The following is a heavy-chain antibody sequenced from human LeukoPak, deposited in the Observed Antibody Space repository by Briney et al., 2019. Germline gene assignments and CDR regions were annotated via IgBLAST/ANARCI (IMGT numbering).Heavy chain of an antibody. CDR3: AKVIRRSIAVAAHGRAFDI. J-gene: IGHJ3*02. D-gene: IGHD6-19*01. CDR1: GFTFSSYW. CDR2: INSDGSST. Sequence: QAGGSLRLSCAASGFTFSSYWMHWVRQAPGKGLVWVSRINSDGSSTSYADSVKGRFTISRDNSKNTLYLQMNSLRAEDTAVYYCAKVIRRSIAVAAHGRAFDIWGQGTMVTVSS. V-gene: IGHV3-74*01.